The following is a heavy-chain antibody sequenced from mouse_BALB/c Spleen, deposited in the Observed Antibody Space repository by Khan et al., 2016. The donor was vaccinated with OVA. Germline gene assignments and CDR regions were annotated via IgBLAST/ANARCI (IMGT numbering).Heavy chain of an antibody. CDR2: IYPFNDDT. D-gene: IGHD2-14*01. CDR1: GYTFTSYV. Sequence: VQLKQSGPELVKPGASVKMSCEASGYTFTSYVIHWVKQKPGQGLEWIGYIYPFNDDTKYNEKFKGKATLTSDTSSSTAYMELRSLTSEDSAVYYCAKNYRYDGYFDYWGQGTTLTVSS. CDR3: AKNYRYDGYFDY. V-gene: IGHV1S136*01. J-gene: IGHJ2*01.